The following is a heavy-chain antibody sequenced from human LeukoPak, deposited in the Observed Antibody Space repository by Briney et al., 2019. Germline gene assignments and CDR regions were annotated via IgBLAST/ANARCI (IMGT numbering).Heavy chain of an antibody. D-gene: IGHD4-11*01. J-gene: IGHJ3*01. V-gene: IGHV3-21*01. CDR3: ARGTTTVQRRDTFDV. CDR2: ISTTSSHI. CDR1: GFTFRTYS. Sequence: GGSLRVSCAASGFTFRTYSMDWVRQARGKGLEWVASISTTSSHIYYAESLKGRFTISRDNAKNSLYLQMNSLRAEDTAVYYCARGTTTVQRRDTFDVWGQGTMVTVSS.